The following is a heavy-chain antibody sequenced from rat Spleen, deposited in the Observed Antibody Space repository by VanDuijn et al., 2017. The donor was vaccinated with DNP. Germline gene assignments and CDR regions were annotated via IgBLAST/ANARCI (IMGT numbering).Heavy chain of an antibody. Sequence: EVQLVESGGDLVQPGRSLKLSCVASGFTFSYYWMAWIRQVPGKGLEWVASITSSGGSTYYPDSVKGRFTISRDNAKNTLYLQMNSLRSEDTATYYCAREGAPDYWGQGVMVTVSS. D-gene: IGHD3-1*01. CDR2: ITSSGGST. CDR1: GFTFSYYW. CDR3: AREGAPDY. J-gene: IGHJ2*01. V-gene: IGHV5-31*01.